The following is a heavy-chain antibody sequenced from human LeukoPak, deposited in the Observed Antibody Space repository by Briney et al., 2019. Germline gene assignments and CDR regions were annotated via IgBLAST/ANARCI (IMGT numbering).Heavy chain of an antibody. CDR3: ARPRALCTVETDY. Sequence: ASVKVSCKASGYTFTGYYMHWVRQAPGQGLEWMGRINPNSGGTNYAQKFQGRVTMTRDTSISTAYMELSRLRSDDTAVYYCARPRALCTVETDYWGQGTVVTVSS. V-gene: IGHV1-2*06. CDR1: GYTFTGYY. CDR2: INPNSGGT. D-gene: IGHD4-23*01. J-gene: IGHJ4*02.